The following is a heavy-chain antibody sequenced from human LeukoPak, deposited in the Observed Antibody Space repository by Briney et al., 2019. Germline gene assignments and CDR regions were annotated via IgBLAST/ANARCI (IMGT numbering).Heavy chain of an antibody. CDR1: GGSISSSSYY. V-gene: IGHV4-31*03. CDR3: ARAILTPSGYVWHFDL. CDR2: NT. D-gene: IGHD3-3*01. Sequence: SETLSLTCTVSGGSISSSSYYWGWIRQPPGKGLEWIGYNTYYNPSLKSRVTISVDTSKNQFSLKLSSVTAADTAVYYCARAILTPSGYVWHFDLWGRGTLVTVSS. J-gene: IGHJ2*01.